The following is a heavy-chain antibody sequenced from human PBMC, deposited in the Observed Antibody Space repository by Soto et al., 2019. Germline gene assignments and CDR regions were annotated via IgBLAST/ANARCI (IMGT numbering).Heavy chain of an antibody. CDR2: IKSKTDGGTT. CDR3: TTDPVTMIVVVPSSG. J-gene: IGHJ4*02. D-gene: IGHD3-22*01. Sequence: TGGSLRLSCAASGFTFSNAWMNWVRQAPGKGLEWVGRIKSKTDGGTTDYAAPVKGRFTISRDDSKNTLYLQMNSLKTEDTAVYYCTTDPVTMIVVVPSSGWGQGTLVTVSS. CDR1: GFTFSNAW. V-gene: IGHV3-15*07.